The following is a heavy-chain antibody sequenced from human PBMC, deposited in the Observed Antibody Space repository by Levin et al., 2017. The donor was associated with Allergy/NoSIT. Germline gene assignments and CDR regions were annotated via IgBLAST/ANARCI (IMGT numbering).Heavy chain of an antibody. CDR3: ARGTIAVAGGFDY. CDR1: GDNVSRNSAA. CDR2: TYYRSKWYN. V-gene: IGHV6-1*01. D-gene: IGHD6-19*01. Sequence: SQTLSLTCAISGDNVSRNSAAWNWIRQSPSRGLEWLGRTYYRSKWYNDFAVYVKSRITINPDTSKNQFSLQLNFVTPEDTALYYCARGTIAVAGGFDYWGQGTLVTVSS. J-gene: IGHJ4*02.